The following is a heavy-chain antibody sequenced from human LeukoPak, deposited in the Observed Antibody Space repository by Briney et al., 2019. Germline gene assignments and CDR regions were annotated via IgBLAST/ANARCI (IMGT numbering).Heavy chain of an antibody. CDR2: IKQDGSEK. D-gene: IGHD2-2*01. CDR3: ALSRTLDY. Sequence: GGSLRLSCPASGFTFSSYWMSWVRQAPWKGLEWVAKIKQDGSEKYYVDSVKGRFTNSSDNAKNSLYLQMNSLRAEDTAVYYCALSRTLDYWGQGTLVTVSS. V-gene: IGHV3-7*01. CDR1: GFTFSSYW. J-gene: IGHJ4*02.